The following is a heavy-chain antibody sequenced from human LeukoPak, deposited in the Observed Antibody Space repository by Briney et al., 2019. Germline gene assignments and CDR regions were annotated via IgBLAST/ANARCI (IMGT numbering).Heavy chain of an antibody. CDR1: GGSFSGYY. V-gene: IGHV4-34*01. J-gene: IGHJ4*02. CDR2: INHSGST. Sequence: SETLSLTCAVYGGSFSGYYWSWIRQPPGKGLEWIGEINHSGSTNYNPSLKSRVTISEDTSKNQFSLKLSSVTAADTAVYYCARANGDYGYGGQGTLVTVSS. CDR3: ARANGDYGY. D-gene: IGHD4-17*01.